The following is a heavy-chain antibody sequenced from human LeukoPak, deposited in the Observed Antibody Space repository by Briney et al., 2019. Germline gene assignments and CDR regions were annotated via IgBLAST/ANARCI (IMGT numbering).Heavy chain of an antibody. V-gene: IGHV3-9*01. Sequence: GGSLRLSCAASGFTFDDYAMHWVRQAPGKGLEWVSGISWNSGSIGYADSVKGRFTISRDNAENSLYLQMNSLRAEDTALYYCAKIASKTDAFDIWGQGTMVTVSS. D-gene: IGHD3-3*02. J-gene: IGHJ3*02. CDR1: GFTFDDYA. CDR3: AKIASKTDAFDI. CDR2: ISWNSGSI.